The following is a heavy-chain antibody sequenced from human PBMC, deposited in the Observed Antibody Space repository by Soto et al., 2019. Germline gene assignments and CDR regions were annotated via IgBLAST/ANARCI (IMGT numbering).Heavy chain of an antibody. Sequence: QVQLVESGGGVVQPGRSLRLSCAASGFTFSSYGMHWVRQAPGKGLEWVAVISYDGSNKYYADSVKGRFTISRDNSKNTLYVQTNSLRAEDTAVYYCAKDSRIVVVTAPYDYWGQGTLVTVSS. CDR2: ISYDGSNK. V-gene: IGHV3-30*18. D-gene: IGHD2-21*02. CDR3: AKDSRIVVVTAPYDY. CDR1: GFTFSSYG. J-gene: IGHJ4*02.